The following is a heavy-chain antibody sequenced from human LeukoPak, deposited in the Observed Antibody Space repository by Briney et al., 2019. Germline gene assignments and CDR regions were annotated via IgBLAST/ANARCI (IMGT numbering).Heavy chain of an antibody. CDR2: IYYSGST. CDR3: ARETSSGHFDY. V-gene: IGHV4-59*01. CDR1: GGSISSYC. D-gene: IGHD6-25*01. Sequence: SETLSLTCTVSGGSISSYCWSWIRQPPGKGLEWIGYIYYSGSTNYNPSLKSRVTISVDTSKNQFSPKLSSVTAADTAVYYCARETSSGHFDYWGQGTRASVSS. J-gene: IGHJ4*02.